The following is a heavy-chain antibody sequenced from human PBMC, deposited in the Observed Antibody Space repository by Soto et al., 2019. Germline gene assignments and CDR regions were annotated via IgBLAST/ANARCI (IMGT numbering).Heavy chain of an antibody. CDR2: FYYILNT. Sequence: SETLSLTCTVSGGSISTSNYYWGWIRQPPGKGLEWIGSFYYILNTYYNPSLKSRVTIAVDLSKNQFSLKLTSVTAADTAVYYCVRQDEAYYGSGSYYRWFDPWGQGTLVTVSS. D-gene: IGHD3-10*01. CDR1: GGSISTSNYY. J-gene: IGHJ5*02. CDR3: VRQDEAYYGSGSYYRWFDP. V-gene: IGHV4-39*01.